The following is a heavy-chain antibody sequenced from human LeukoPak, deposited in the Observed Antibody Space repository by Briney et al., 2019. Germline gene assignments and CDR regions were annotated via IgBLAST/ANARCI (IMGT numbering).Heavy chain of an antibody. D-gene: IGHD3-22*01. J-gene: IGHJ4*02. Sequence: ASVKVSCKVSGYTLTELSMHWVRQAPGKGLEWMGGFDPEDGETIYAQKFQGRVTMTEDTSTDTAYMELSSLRSEDTAVYYCATRNYYDSSGYYLLDYWGQGTLVTVSS. CDR3: ATRNYYDSSGYYLLDY. CDR1: GYTLTELS. CDR2: FDPEDGET. V-gene: IGHV1-24*01.